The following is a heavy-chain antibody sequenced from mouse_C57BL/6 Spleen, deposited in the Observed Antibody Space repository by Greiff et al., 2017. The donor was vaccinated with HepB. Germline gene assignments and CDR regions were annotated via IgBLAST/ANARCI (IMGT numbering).Heavy chain of an antibody. V-gene: IGHV1-61*01. CDR1: GYTFTSYW. J-gene: IGHJ4*01. CDR2: IYPSDSET. Sequence: QVQLQQSGAELVRPGSSVKLSCKASGYTFTSYWMDWVKQRPGQGLEWIGNIYPSDSETHYNQKFKDKATLTVDKSSSTAYMQLSSLTSEDSAVYDCARALSFYAMDYWGQGTSVTVSS. CDR3: ARALSFYAMDY.